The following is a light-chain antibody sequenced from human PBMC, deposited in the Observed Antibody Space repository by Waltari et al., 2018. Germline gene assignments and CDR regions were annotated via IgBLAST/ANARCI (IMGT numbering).Light chain of an antibody. Sequence: QSVLTQPPSASGTPGQRITISCSGSGSNIGINAVTWYQQVPGTAPRLLIYSNNQRPSGVPDRFAASKAGTSASLAISGPQSEDEGDYYCATWDDSVNGLLFGGGTELTV. CDR3: ATWDDSVNGLL. CDR2: SNN. V-gene: IGLV1-44*01. J-gene: IGLJ2*01. CDR1: GSNIGINA.